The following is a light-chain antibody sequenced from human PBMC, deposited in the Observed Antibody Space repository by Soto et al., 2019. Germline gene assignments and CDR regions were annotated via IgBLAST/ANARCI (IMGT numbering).Light chain of an antibody. Sequence: QAVVTQPPSASGTPGQRVTISCSGGISNIGSNTVNWYQQLPGTAPKLLIYSNNQRPSGVPDRFSGSKSGTSASLAISGLQSEDEADYYCAAWDDSLNGVVFGGGTQLTVL. V-gene: IGLV1-44*01. CDR3: AAWDDSLNGVV. J-gene: IGLJ2*01. CDR2: SNN. CDR1: ISNIGSNT.